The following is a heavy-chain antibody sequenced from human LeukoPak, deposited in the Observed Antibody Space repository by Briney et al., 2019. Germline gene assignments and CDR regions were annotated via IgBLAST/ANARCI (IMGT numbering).Heavy chain of an antibody. CDR2: ISAYNGNT. V-gene: IGHV1-18*01. J-gene: IGHJ3*02. Sequence: ASVRVSCKASGYAFTSYGISWLRQAPGQGLEWMGWISAYNGNTNYAQKLQGRVTMTTDTSTSTAYMELRSLRSDDTAVYYCASLPSGDHAFAIWGQRTMVTVSS. CDR3: ASLPSGDHAFAI. CDR1: GYAFTSYG. D-gene: IGHD7-27*01.